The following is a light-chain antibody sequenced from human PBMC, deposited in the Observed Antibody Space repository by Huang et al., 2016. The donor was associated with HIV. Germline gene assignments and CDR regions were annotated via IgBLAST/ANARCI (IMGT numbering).Light chain of an antibody. CDR1: QSVSNN. J-gene: IGKJ1*01. CDR2: GTS. CDR3: QQYNNGPET. V-gene: IGKV3-15*01. Sequence: EIVMTQSPATLSVSPGERATLSCRASQSVSNNLAWYQQKPGQPPRLLIYGTSTRATGIPARCRGSGSETEFTLTINSLQSEDFAVYYCQQYNNGPETFGQGSRVEIK.